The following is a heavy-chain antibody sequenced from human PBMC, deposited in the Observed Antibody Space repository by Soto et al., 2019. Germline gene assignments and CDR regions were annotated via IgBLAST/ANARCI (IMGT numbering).Heavy chain of an antibody. V-gene: IGHV5-10-1*01. CDR2: IDPSDSYT. J-gene: IGHJ3*02. Sequence: GESLKISCKGSGYSFTSYWISWVRQMPGKGLEWMGRIDPSDSYTNYSPSFQGHVTISADKSISTAYLQWSSLKASDTAMYYCATNFYDSSGYYYGAAFDICGQGTMVTVS. D-gene: IGHD3-22*01. CDR1: GYSFTSYW. CDR3: ATNFYDSSGYYYGAAFDI.